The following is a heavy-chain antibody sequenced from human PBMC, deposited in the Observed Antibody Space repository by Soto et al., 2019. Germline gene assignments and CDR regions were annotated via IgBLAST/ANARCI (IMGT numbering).Heavy chain of an antibody. CDR2: IYSAGSA. J-gene: IGHJ4*02. D-gene: IGHD2-2*01. CDR1: GFTVSSYY. CDR3: ARVPSSSYHYFDY. V-gene: IGHV3-66*01. Sequence: GGSLRLSCAASGFTVSSYYMSWVRQAPGKGLELVSVIYSAGSADFADSVKGRFTISRDNSKNTLYLQMSSLRAEDTAVYYCARVPSSSYHYFDYWGQGTLVTVSS.